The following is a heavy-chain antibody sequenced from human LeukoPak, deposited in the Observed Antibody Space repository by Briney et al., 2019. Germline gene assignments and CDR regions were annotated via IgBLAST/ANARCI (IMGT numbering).Heavy chain of an antibody. CDR1: GYTFTGYY. J-gene: IGHJ3*02. Sequence: ASVKVSCKASGYTFTGYYMHWVRQAPGQGLEWMGWISAYNGNTNYAQKLQGRVTMTTDTSTSTAYMELRSLRSDDTAVYYCAVYSGYDNYAFDIWGQGTMVTVSS. D-gene: IGHD5-12*01. V-gene: IGHV1-18*04. CDR3: AVYSGYDNYAFDI. CDR2: ISAYNGNT.